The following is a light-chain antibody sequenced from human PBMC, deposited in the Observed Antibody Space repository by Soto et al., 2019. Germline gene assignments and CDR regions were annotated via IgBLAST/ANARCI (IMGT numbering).Light chain of an antibody. J-gene: IGKJ1*01. CDR3: QQSYSTPWT. CDR1: QSISSY. V-gene: IGKV1-39*01. Sequence: VGDRVTITCRASQSISSYLNWYQQKPGKAPKLLIYAASSLQSGVPSRFSGSGSGTDFTLTISSLQPEDFATYYCQQSYSTPWTFGQGTKVDIK. CDR2: AAS.